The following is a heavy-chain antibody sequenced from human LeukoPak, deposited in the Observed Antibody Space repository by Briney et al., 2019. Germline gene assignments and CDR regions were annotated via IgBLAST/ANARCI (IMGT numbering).Heavy chain of an antibody. CDR1: GFTFGDYA. D-gene: IGHD6-6*01. V-gene: IGHV3-49*04. J-gene: IGHJ4*02. CDR3: QGEASSSRYYFDY. Sequence: GGSLRLSCTASGFTFGDYAMSWVRQAPGKGLEWVGFIRSKAYGGTTEYAASVKGRFTISRDDSKSIAYLQMNSLKTEDTAVYHCQGEASSSRYYFDYWGQGTLVTVSS. CDR2: IRSKAYGGTT.